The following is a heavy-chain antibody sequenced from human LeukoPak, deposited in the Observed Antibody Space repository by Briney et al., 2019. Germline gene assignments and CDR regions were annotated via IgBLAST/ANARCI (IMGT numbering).Heavy chain of an antibody. CDR1: GYTFTSYA. CDR2: INAGNGNT. J-gene: IGHJ3*02. Sequence: ASVKVSCKASGYTFTSYAMHWVRQAPGQRLEWMGWINAGNGNTKYSQKFQGRVTITRDTSASTAYMELSSLRSEDTAVYYCARVPHYYDSSGYSDDAFDIWGQGTMVTVSS. D-gene: IGHD3-22*01. CDR3: ARVPHYYDSSGYSDDAFDI. V-gene: IGHV1-3*01.